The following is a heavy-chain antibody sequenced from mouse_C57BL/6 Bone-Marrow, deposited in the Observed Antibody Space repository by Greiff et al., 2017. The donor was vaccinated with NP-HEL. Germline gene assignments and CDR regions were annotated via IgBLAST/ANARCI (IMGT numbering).Heavy chain of an antibody. CDR3: AGDRRDF. V-gene: IGHV12-3*01. J-gene: IGHJ3*01. CDR1: GFPITSGYY. Sequence: VKLVESGPGLVKPSQSLFLTCSITGFPITSGYYWIWIRQSPGKPLEWMGYITHSGETFYNPSLQSPISITRETSKNQFFLQLNSVTTEDTAMYYCAGDRRDFWGQGTLVTVSA. CDR2: ITHSGET.